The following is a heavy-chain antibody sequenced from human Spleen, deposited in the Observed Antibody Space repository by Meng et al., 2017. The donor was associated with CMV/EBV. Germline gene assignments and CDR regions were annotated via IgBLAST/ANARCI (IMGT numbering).Heavy chain of an antibody. CDR1: SMRSSSNY. J-gene: IGHJ4*02. CDR3: ARAFTWFGELPFYYFDY. CDR2: ISYSGSA. Sequence: SMRSSSNYWGWIRQPPGKGLEWIGSISYSGSAYYKPSLKTRVTMSVDTSKKQFSLTLSSVTAADTAVYYCARAFTWFGELPFYYFDYWGLGTLVTVSS. D-gene: IGHD3-10*01. V-gene: IGHV4-39*07.